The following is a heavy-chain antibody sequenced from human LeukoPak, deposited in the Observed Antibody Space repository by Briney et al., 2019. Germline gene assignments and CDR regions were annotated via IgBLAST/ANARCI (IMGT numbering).Heavy chain of an antibody. D-gene: IGHD3-22*01. CDR3: ARETNYYDSL. CDR2: ISSSGGGI. J-gene: IGHJ4*02. Sequence: PGGSLRLSCAASGFAFSTNGMNWVRQAPGKGLEWVSYISSSGGGILYADSVKGRFTISRDNAKNSLYLQMNSLRAEDTAVYYCARETNYYDSLWGQGTLVTVSS. V-gene: IGHV3-48*04. CDR1: GFAFSTNG.